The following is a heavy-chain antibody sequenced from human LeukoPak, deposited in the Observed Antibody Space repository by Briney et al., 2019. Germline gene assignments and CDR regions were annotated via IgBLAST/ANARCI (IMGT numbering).Heavy chain of an antibody. CDR1: GFTFDDYA. CDR3: ARDLPLGAFDI. Sequence: GGSLRLSCAASGFTFDDYAMHWVRQAPGKGLEWVSLITWDGSSTYYADSVKGRFTISRDNAKNSLYLQMNSLRAEDTALYYCARDLPLGAFDIWGQGTMVTVSS. CDR2: ITWDGSST. J-gene: IGHJ3*02. V-gene: IGHV3-43D*03.